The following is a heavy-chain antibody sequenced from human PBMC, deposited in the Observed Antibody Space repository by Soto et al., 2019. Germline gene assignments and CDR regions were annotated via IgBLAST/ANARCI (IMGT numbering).Heavy chain of an antibody. CDR3: ARHLAIEGYFDGSAAPDNWFDP. D-gene: IGHD3-9*01. CDR2: IYYSGST. Sequence: SETLSLTCTVSGGSISSYYWSWIRQPPGKGLEWIGYIYYSGSTNYNPSLKSRVTISVDTSKNQFSLKLSSVTAADTAVYYCARHLAIEGYFDGSAAPDNWFDPWGQGTLVTVSS. CDR1: GGSISSYY. J-gene: IGHJ5*02. V-gene: IGHV4-59*08.